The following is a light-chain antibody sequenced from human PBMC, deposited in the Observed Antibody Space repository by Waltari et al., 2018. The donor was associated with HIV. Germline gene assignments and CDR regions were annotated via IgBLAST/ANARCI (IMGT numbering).Light chain of an antibody. CDR3: QQYNTYPWT. Sequence: DILMTQSPSTLSASVGDRVIITCRASQSIGSWLAWDQQKPRKAPKLLVFKASSLQSGVPSRFNGAGSGTEFTLTINNLQPDDFATYYCQQYNTYPWTFGQGTKVDIE. CDR1: QSIGSW. J-gene: IGKJ1*01. CDR2: KAS. V-gene: IGKV1-5*03.